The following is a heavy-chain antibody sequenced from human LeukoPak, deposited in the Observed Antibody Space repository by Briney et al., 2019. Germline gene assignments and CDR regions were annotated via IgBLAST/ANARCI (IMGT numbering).Heavy chain of an antibody. J-gene: IGHJ4*02. CDR3: ARDGSVSPHSSGWYVPDY. CDR2: ISAYNGNA. Sequence: ASVKVSCKASGYTFTSYAISWVRQAPGQGLEWMGWISAYNGNANYAQKLQGRVTMTTDTSTSTAYMELRSLRSDDTAVYYCARDGSVSPHSSGWYVPDYWGQGTLVTVSS. D-gene: IGHD6-19*01. V-gene: IGHV1-18*04. CDR1: GYTFTSYA.